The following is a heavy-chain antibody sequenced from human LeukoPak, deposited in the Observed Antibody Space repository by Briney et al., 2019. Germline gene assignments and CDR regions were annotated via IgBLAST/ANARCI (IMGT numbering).Heavy chain of an antibody. CDR2: ISASGSAT. Sequence: PGGSLRLSCAASGFIFSNYGMNWVRQAPGKGLEWVAAISASGSATSYADSVRGRFTISRDNSKSTTYLQMNSLRAEDTAVYYCARRIQVAATHYYYYYGMDVWGQGTTVTVSS. J-gene: IGHJ6*02. CDR3: ARRIQVAATHYYYYYGMDV. V-gene: IGHV3-23*01. D-gene: IGHD2-15*01. CDR1: GFIFSNYG.